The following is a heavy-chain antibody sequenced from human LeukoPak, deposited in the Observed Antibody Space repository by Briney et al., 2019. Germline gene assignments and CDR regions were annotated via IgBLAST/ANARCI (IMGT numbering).Heavy chain of an antibody. J-gene: IGHJ4*02. CDR2: IWYDGSNK. D-gene: IGHD3-10*01. V-gene: IGHV3-33*01. CDR1: GFTFSSYG. Sequence: PGRSLRLSCAASGFTFSSYGMHWVRQAPGKGLEWVAVIWYDGSNKYYADSVKGRLTISRDNSKNTLYLQMNSLRAEDTAVYYCARDSLDYGSGSYYVSYWGQGTLVTVSS. CDR3: ARDSLDYGSGSYYVSY.